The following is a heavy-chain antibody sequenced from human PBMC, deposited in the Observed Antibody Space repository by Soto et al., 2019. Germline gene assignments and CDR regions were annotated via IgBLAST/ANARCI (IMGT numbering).Heavy chain of an antibody. D-gene: IGHD3-22*01. Sequence: PGGSLRLSCAASGFTFSSYGMHRVRQAPGKGLEWVAVIWYDGSNKYYADSVKGRFTISRDNSKNTLYLQMNSLRAEDTAVYYCARAPSYYYDSSGYYXAWGQGTLVT. CDR1: GFTFSSYG. V-gene: IGHV3-33*01. CDR3: ARAPSYYYDSSGYYXA. CDR2: IWYDGSNK. J-gene: IGHJ5*02.